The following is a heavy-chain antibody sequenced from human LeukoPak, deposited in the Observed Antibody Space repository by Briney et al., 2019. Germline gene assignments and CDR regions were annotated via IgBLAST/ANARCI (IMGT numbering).Heavy chain of an antibody. CDR2: IIPIFDTA. V-gene: IGHV1-69*06. CDR1: GGTFSSYT. CDR3: ARKVPNDSSGYYYRGQFDP. J-gene: IGHJ5*02. Sequence: SVKVSCKASGGTFSSYTVSWVRQAPGQGLEWMGGIIPIFDTANYAQKFQGRVTITADKSTSTAYMELSSLRSEDTAVYYCARKVPNDSSGYYYRGQFDPWGQGTLVTVSS. D-gene: IGHD3-22*01.